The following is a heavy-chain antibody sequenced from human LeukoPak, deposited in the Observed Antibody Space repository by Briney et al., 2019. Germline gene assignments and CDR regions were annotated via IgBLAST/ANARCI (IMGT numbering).Heavy chain of an antibody. CDR2: IYYSGST. CDR1: GVSISSHY. Sequence: SETLSLTCTVSGVSISSHYWSWIRQPPGKGLEWIGYIYYSGSTNYNPSLKSRVTISVDTSKNQFSLKLSSVTAADTAVYYCARDKKAAAAADYYYYYMDVWGKGTTVTVSS. V-gene: IGHV4-59*11. D-gene: IGHD6-13*01. J-gene: IGHJ6*03. CDR3: ARDKKAAAAADYYYYYMDV.